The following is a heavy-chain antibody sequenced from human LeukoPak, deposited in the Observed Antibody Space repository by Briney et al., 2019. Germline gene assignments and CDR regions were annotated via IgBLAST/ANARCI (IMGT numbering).Heavy chain of an antibody. J-gene: IGHJ4*02. CDR1: GFTLSSYT. D-gene: IGHD6-13*01. CDR3: AKDLDGDFSSWYGFDY. CDR2: ISSSSSYI. V-gene: IGHV3-21*04. Sequence: GSLRLSCEVSGFTLSSYTMNWVRQAPGKGLEWVSSISSSSSYIYYADSVKGRFTISGDNSKNTLYLQMNSLRADDTAVYYCAKDLDGDFSSWYGFDYWGQGTLVTVSS.